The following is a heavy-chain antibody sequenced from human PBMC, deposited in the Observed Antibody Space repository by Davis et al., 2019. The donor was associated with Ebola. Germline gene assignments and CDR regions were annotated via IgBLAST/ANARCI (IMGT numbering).Heavy chain of an antibody. CDR3: ARDGAWVTMVQGQRYGMDV. D-gene: IGHD3-10*01. Sequence: AASVKVSCKASGYTFTSYGISWVRQAPGQGLEWMGWISAYNGNTNYAQKLQGRVTMTTDTSTSTAYMELRSLRSDDTAVYYCARDGAWVTMVQGQRYGMDVWGQGTTVTVSS. V-gene: IGHV1-18*01. J-gene: IGHJ6*02. CDR1: GYTFTSYG. CDR2: ISAYNGNT.